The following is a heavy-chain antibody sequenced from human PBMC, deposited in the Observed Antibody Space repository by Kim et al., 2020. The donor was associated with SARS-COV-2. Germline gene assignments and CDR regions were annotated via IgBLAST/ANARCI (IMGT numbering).Heavy chain of an antibody. V-gene: IGHV3-11*01. CDR3: ARDVYVAEPWGYYGMDV. Sequence: GGSLRLSCAASGFTFSDYYMSWIRQAPGKGLEWVSYISSSGSTIYYADSVKGRFTISRDNAKNSLYLQMNSLRAEDTAVYYCARDVYVAEPWGYYGMDVWGQGTTVTVSS. D-gene: IGHD3-16*01. CDR1: GFTFSDYY. CDR2: ISSSGSTI. J-gene: IGHJ6*02.